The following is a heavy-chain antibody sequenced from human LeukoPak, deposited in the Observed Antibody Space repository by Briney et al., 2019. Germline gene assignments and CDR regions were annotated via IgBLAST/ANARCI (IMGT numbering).Heavy chain of an antibody. Sequence: SETLSLTCAVYGGSFSGYYWSWIRQPPGKGLEWIGEINHSGSTNYNPSLKSRVTISVDTSKNQFSLKLSSVTAADTAVYYCAIGRGGIAAPDWFDPWGQGTLVTVSS. V-gene: IGHV4-34*01. CDR3: AIGRGGIAAPDWFDP. CDR1: GGSFSGYY. J-gene: IGHJ5*02. CDR2: INHSGST. D-gene: IGHD6-6*01.